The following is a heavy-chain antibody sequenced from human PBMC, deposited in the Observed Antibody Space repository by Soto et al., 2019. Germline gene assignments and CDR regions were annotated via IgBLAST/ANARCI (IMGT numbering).Heavy chain of an antibody. Sequence: GESLKISGKGSGYRFTRYWIAWVRQMHGKGLEWMGIIYPGDSDTRYSPSFQGQVTISADKSISTAYLQWSSLKASDTAMYYCASSPYGYRYYYGMDVWGQGTTVTVSS. CDR2: IYPGDSDT. V-gene: IGHV5-51*01. D-gene: IGHD5-18*01. CDR1: GYRFTRYW. CDR3: ASSPYGYRYYYGMDV. J-gene: IGHJ6*02.